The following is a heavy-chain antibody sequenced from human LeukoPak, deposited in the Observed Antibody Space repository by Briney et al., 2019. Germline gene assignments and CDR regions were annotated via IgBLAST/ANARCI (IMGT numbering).Heavy chain of an antibody. D-gene: IGHD4-17*01. CDR2: IYYSGST. V-gene: IGHV4-31*03. J-gene: IGHJ4*02. Sequence: SETLSLTCTVSGGSISSGGYYWSWIRQHPGKGLEWIGYIYYSGSTYYNPSLKSRVTISVDTSKNQFSLKLSSVTAADTAVYYCARGDYGDWPVYFDYWGQGTLVTVSS. CDR1: GGSISSGGYY. CDR3: ARGDYGDWPVYFDY.